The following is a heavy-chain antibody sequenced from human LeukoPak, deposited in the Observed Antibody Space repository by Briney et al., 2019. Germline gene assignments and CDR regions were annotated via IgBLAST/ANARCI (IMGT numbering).Heavy chain of an antibody. D-gene: IGHD6-19*01. J-gene: IGHJ4*02. CDR2: IYYSGST. V-gene: IGHV4-59*01. Sequence: SETLSLTCTVSGGSISSYYWSWIRQPPGRGLEWIGYIYYSGSTNYNPSLKSRVTISVDTSKTQFSLKLSSVTAADTAVYYCASLAMAGRWYYFDYWGQGTLVTVYS. CDR1: GGSISSYY. CDR3: ASLAMAGRWYYFDY.